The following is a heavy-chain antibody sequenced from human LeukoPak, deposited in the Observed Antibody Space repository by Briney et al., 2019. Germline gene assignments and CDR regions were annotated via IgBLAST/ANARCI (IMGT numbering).Heavy chain of an antibody. V-gene: IGHV4-59*01. CDR1: GGSFSGYY. CDR2: IYYSGST. D-gene: IGHD1-14*01. CDR3: ARASEDYHYYYMDV. J-gene: IGHJ6*03. Sequence: SETLSLTCAVYGGSFSGYYWTWIRQPPGKGLEWIGYIYYSGSTNYNPSLKSRVTISVDTSKNQFSLKLSSVTAADTAVYYCARASEDYHYYYMDVWGKGTTVTISS.